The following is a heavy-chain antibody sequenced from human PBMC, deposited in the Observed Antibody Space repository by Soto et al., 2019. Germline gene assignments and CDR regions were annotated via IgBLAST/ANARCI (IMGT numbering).Heavy chain of an antibody. V-gene: IGHV3-21*01. CDR1: GFTFSSYS. Sequence: EVQLVESGGGLVQPGGSLRLSCAASGFTFSSYSMNWVRQAPGKGLEWVSSISSSSSYIYYADSVKGRFTISRDNAKNSLYLQMNSLRAEDTAVYYCARGPRSHVMARFDYWGQGTLVTVSS. J-gene: IGHJ4*02. CDR3: ARGPRSHVMARFDY. CDR2: ISSSSSYI. D-gene: IGHD3-16*01.